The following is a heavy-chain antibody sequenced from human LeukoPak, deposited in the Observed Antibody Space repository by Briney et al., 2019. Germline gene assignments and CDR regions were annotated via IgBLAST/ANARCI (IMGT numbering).Heavy chain of an antibody. J-gene: IGHJ6*03. CDR2: VSSSGGTI. V-gene: IGHV3-48*04. CDR3: ARVGTTNYYFYYMDV. CDR1: GFTFSTYT. Sequence: GGSLRLSCAASGFTFSTYTTSWVRQAPGKGLEWVSYVSSSGGTIYYADSVKGRFTISRDNAKNSLYLQMNSLRAEDTAVYYCARVGTTNYYFYYMDVWGKGTTVTVSS. D-gene: IGHD2-2*01.